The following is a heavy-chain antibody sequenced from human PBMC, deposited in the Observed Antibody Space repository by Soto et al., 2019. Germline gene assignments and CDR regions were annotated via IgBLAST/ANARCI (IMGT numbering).Heavy chain of an antibody. Sequence: GGSLRLSCAASGFTFSSYAMSWVRQAPGKGLEWVSAISGSGGSTYYADSVKGRFTISRDSSKNTLYLQMNSLRAEDTAVYYCAKDFQMITMIVVAAYWGQGTLVTVSS. CDR3: AKDFQMITMIVVAAY. J-gene: IGHJ4*02. V-gene: IGHV3-23*01. D-gene: IGHD3-22*01. CDR2: ISGSGGST. CDR1: GFTFSSYA.